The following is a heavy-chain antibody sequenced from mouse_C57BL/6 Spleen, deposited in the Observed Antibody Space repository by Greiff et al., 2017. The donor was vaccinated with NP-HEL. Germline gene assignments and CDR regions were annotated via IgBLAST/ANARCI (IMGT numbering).Heavy chain of an antibody. J-gene: IGHJ1*03. V-gene: IGHV1-69*01. CDR1: GYTFTSYW. D-gene: IGHD1-1*01. CDR3: ARRGYGSSYLYFDV. CDR2: IDPSDSYT. Sequence: QVQLQQPGAELVMPGASVKLSCKASGYTFTSYWMHWVKQRPGQGLEWIGEIDPSDSYTNYNQKFKGKSTLTVDKSSSTAYMQLSSLTSEDAAVYYCARRGYGSSYLYFDVWGKGTTVTVSS.